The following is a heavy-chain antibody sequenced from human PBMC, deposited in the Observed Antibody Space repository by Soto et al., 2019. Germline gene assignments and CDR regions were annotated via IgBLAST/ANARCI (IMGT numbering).Heavy chain of an antibody. CDR2: IIPIFGTA. CDR1: GGTFSSYA. V-gene: IGHV1-69*13. CDR3: ARDDPTIFGVVPPYYYYGMDV. J-gene: IGHJ6*02. D-gene: IGHD3-3*01. Sequence: GASVKVSCKASGGTFSSYAISWVRQAPGQGLEWMGGIIPIFGTANYAQKFQGRVTITADESTSTACMELSSLRSEDTAVYYCARDDPTIFGVVPPYYYYGMDVWGQGTTVTVSS.